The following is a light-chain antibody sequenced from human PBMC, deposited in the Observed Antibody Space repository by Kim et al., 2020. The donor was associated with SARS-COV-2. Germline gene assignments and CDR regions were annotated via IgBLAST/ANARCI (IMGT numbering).Light chain of an antibody. J-gene: IGKJ1*01. CDR2: GAS. V-gene: IGKV3-20*01. Sequence: SPGERATVSCRASQSVSSTYLAWYQQKFGQAPRLLIYGASTRATGIPDRFSGSASGTDFTLTISRLEPEDFAVYYCQQYGTSQWTFGQGTKVEIK. CDR1: QSVSSTY. CDR3: QQYGTSQWT.